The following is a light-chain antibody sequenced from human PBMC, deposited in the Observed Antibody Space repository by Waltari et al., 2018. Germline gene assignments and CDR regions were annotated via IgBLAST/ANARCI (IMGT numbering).Light chain of an antibody. Sequence: EVVLTQSPGTLSLSTGERATLSCRASQSVSSSYLAWYQQKLGQAPRLLMYGASSRATGIPDRFSGSGSGTDFTLTISRLEPEDFAVYYCQQYGSSSWTFGQGTKVEIK. CDR3: QQYGSSSWT. CDR2: GAS. V-gene: IGKV3-20*01. J-gene: IGKJ1*01. CDR1: QSVSSSY.